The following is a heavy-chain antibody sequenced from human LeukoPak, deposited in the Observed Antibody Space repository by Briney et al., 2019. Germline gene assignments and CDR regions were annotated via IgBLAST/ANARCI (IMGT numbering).Heavy chain of an antibody. CDR2: ISSSSSTI. Sequence: PGGSLRLSCAASGFTFSSYSMNWVRQAPGKGLEWVSYISSSSSTIYYADSVKGRFTISRDNAKNSLYLQMNSLRAEDTALYYCARTYYDILTGYYHDAFHIWGRGTMVTVSS. CDR1: GFTFSSYS. J-gene: IGHJ3*02. D-gene: IGHD3-9*01. CDR3: ARTYYDILTGYYHDAFHI. V-gene: IGHV3-48*01.